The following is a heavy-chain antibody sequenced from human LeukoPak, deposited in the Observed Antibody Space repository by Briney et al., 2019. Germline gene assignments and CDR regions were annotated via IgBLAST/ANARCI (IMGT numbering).Heavy chain of an antibody. V-gene: IGHV3-23*01. CDR1: GFTFSSYA. Sequence: GGSLRLSCAASGFTFSSYAMSWVRQAPGKGLEWVSAISGSGGSTYYADSVKGRFTISRDNAKNTLYLQMNSLRAEGTAVYYCARGGSSSWNNWFDPWGQGTLVTVSS. D-gene: IGHD6-13*01. CDR2: ISGSGGST. J-gene: IGHJ5*02. CDR3: ARGGSSSWNNWFDP.